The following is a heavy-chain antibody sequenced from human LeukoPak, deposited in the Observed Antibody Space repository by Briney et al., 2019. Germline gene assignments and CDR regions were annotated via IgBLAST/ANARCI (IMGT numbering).Heavy chain of an antibody. J-gene: IGHJ4*02. CDR3: ARDLSGSFDY. CDR2: ISGSGDNT. Sequence: GGSLRLSCAASGFTFSSYAMSWVRQAPGKGLEWVSGISGSGDNTYYADSVKGRFTISRDNSKNTLYLQMNSLRAEDTAVYYCARDLSGSFDYWGQGTLVTVSS. V-gene: IGHV3-23*01. D-gene: IGHD2-15*01. CDR1: GFTFSSYA.